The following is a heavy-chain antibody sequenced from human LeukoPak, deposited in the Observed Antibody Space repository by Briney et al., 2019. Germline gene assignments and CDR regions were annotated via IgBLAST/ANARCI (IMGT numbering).Heavy chain of an antibody. V-gene: IGHV4-4*02. CDR1: GGSFSSTNW. CDR3: ARVSRAVMMILR. J-gene: IGHJ4*02. CDR2: IYHSGST. D-gene: IGHD3-16*01. Sequence: SGTLSLTCAVSGGSFSSTNWWTWVRQPPGKGLEWIGEIYHSGSTNYNPSLKSRVAMSVDKSKNQFSLNLSSVTAADTAVYYCARVSRAVMMILRWGQGTLVTVSS.